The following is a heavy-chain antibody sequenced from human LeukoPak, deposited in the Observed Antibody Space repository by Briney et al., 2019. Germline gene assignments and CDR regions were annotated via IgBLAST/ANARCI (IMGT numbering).Heavy chain of an antibody. V-gene: IGHV4-59*01. CDR2: IYCSGST. Sequence: PSETLSLTCTVSGGSISSYYWSWIRQPPGKGLEWIGYIYCSGSTNYNPSLKSRVTISVDTSKNQFSLKLSSVTAADTAVYYCARVDDYGGNQNFDYWGQGTLVTVSS. D-gene: IGHD4-23*01. CDR1: GGSISSYY. CDR3: ARVDDYGGNQNFDY. J-gene: IGHJ4*02.